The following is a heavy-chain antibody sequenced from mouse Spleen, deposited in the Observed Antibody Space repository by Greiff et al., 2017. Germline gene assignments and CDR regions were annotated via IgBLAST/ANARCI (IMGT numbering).Heavy chain of an antibody. CDR1: GFTFSDYY. D-gene: IGHD2-4*01. J-gene: IGHJ2*01. CDR2: ISDGGSYT. V-gene: IGHV5-4*02. Sequence: EVQGVESGGGLVKPGGSLKLSCAASGFTFSDYYMYWVRQTPEKRLEWVATISDGGSYTYYPDSVKGRFTISRDNAKNNLYLQMSSLKSEDTAMYYCARVRDYDGYFDYWGQGTTLTVSS. CDR3: ARVRDYDGYFDY.